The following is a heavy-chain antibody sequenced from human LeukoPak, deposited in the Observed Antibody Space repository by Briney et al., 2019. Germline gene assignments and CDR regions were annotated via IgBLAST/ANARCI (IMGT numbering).Heavy chain of an antibody. V-gene: IGHV4-30-4*01. CDR1: GGSISSGDYY. J-gene: IGHJ1*01. D-gene: IGHD3-10*01. Sequence: SETLSLTCTVSGGSISSGDYYWSWIRQPPGKGLEWIGYIYYSGSTYYNPSLKSRVTISVDTSKNQFSLKLSSVTAADTAVYYCARVVYGAEYFQHWGQGTLVTVSS. CDR2: IYYSGST. CDR3: ARVVYGAEYFQH.